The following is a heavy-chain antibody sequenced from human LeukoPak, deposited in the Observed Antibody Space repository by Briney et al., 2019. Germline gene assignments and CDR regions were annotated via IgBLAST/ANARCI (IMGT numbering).Heavy chain of an antibody. CDR1: GFTFSSYS. CDR2: ISSSSSYI. CDR3: ARDSAAGTIDY. D-gene: IGHD6-13*01. V-gene: IGHV3-21*01. J-gene: IGHJ4*02. Sequence: GGSLRLSCAASGFTFSSYSMNWVRQAPGKGLEWVSSISSSSSYIYYADSVKGRFTISRDNARNSLYLQMNSLRAEDTAVYYCARDSAAGTIDYWGQGTLVTVSS.